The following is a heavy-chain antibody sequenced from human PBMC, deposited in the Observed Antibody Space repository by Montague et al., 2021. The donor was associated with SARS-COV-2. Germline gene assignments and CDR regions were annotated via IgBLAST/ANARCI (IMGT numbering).Heavy chain of an antibody. CDR3: AHRRGLLLSDAFDI. Sequence: ALVKPTQTLTLTRTFSGFSLSTSGVGVGWIRQPPGKALEWLALIYWDDDKRYSPSLKSRLTITKDTSKNQVVLTMTNMDPVDTATYYCAHRRGLLLSDAFDIWGQGTMVTVSS. CDR1: GFSLSTSGVG. J-gene: IGHJ3*02. CDR2: IYWDDDK. V-gene: IGHV2-5*02. D-gene: IGHD1-26*01.